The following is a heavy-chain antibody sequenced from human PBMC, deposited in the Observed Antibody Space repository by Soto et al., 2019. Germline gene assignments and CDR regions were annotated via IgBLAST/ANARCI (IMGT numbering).Heavy chain of an antibody. CDR2: IYPGDSDT. CDR1: GDSFTSYW. J-gene: IGHJ6*02. D-gene: IGHD3-9*01. V-gene: IGHV5-51*03. CDR3: ARGDYDILTGYYKSYYGIDV. Sequence: EVQLVQSGAEVKKPGESLKISCKGSGDSFTSYWVAWVRQMTGKGLEWMGIIYPGDSDTRYSPSFQGQVTLSADKSISTAYLQWSSLKASDTGMYYCARGDYDILTGYYKSYYGIDVWGQGTTVTVSS.